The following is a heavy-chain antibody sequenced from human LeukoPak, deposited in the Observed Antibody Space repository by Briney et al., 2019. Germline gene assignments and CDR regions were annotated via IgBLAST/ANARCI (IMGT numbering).Heavy chain of an antibody. D-gene: IGHD3-3*01. CDR1: GFTFSSYA. Sequence: GGSLRLSCAASGFTFSSYAMSWVRQAPGKGLEWVSYISSSSSTIYYADSVKGRFTISRDNAKNSLYLQMNSLRAEDTAVYYCAGPITIFGVVISDWGQGTLVTVSS. J-gene: IGHJ4*02. CDR3: AGPITIFGVVISD. CDR2: ISSSSSTI. V-gene: IGHV3-48*01.